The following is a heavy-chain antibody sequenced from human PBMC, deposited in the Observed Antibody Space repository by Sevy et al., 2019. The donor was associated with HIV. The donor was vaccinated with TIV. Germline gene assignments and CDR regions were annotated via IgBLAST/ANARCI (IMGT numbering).Heavy chain of an antibody. Sequence: GGSLRLSCAASGFTFSSYWMSWVRQAPGKGLEWVANIKQDGSEKYYVDSVKGRFTISRDNAKNSLYLQMNSLRAEDTAVYYCARLTYDILTGYYGFDYWGQGTLVTSPQ. D-gene: IGHD3-9*01. CDR1: GFTFSSYW. V-gene: IGHV3-7*01. J-gene: IGHJ4*02. CDR3: ARLTYDILTGYYGFDY. CDR2: IKQDGSEK.